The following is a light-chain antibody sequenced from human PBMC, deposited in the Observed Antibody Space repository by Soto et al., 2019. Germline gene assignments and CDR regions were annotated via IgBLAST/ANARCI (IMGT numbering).Light chain of an antibody. CDR1: SSDVGGYNY. CDR3: SSYAGSNNLV. Sequence: QSVLTQPPSASGSPGQSFTISCTGTSSDVGGYNYVAWYQQHPGKVPKLMIYDVIKRPSGVPDRFSGSKSGNTASLTVSGLQAEDEADYYCSSYAGSNNLVFGGGTKLTVL. V-gene: IGLV2-8*01. J-gene: IGLJ2*01. CDR2: DVI.